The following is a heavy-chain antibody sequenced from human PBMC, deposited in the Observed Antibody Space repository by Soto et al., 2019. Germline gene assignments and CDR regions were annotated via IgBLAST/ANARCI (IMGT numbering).Heavy chain of an antibody. CDR3: AREVGGCFGDDCYRWFDP. Sequence: QVQLQESGPRLVKPSETLSLTCSVSGDSVSSGDHYWSWVRQSPGKALEWIGYVQLNVHTYYHPSPRGRVIISVDTSKNQVFLRLTSVTAADSGVYYCAREVGGCFGDDCYRWFDPWGQGTLVTVSS. D-gene: IGHD2-21*02. V-gene: IGHV4-30-4*01. J-gene: IGHJ5*02. CDR2: VQLNVHT. CDR1: GDSVSSGDHY.